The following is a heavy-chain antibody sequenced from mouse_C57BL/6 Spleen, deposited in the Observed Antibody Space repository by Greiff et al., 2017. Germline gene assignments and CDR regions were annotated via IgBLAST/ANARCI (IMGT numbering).Heavy chain of an antibody. J-gene: IGHJ2*01. V-gene: IGHV1-7*01. Sequence: QVQLQQSGAELAKPGASVKLSCKASGYTFTSSWMHWVKQRPGKGLEWIGYINPSSGYTKYNQKFKYKATLTADKSSSTAYMQLSSLTYEDSAVYYWARGGVDFDYWGQGTTLTVSS. CDR2: INPSSGYT. CDR1: GYTFTSSW. CDR3: ARGGVDFDY.